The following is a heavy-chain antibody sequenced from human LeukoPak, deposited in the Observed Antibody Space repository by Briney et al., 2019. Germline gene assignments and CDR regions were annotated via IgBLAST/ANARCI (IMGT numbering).Heavy chain of an antibody. Sequence: GGSLRLSCAASGFTFRNYWMTWVRQAPGKGLEWVATIKPDGSEKYYVDSVRGRFTVSRDNTKKSLDLQMNSLRAEDTAEYYCARGHYGMDVWGPGATVTVSS. CDR2: IKPDGSEK. CDR1: GFTFRNYW. J-gene: IGHJ6*02. CDR3: ARGHYGMDV. V-gene: IGHV3-7*04.